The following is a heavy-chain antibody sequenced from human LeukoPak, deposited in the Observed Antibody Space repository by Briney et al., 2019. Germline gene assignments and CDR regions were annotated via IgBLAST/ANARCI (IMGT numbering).Heavy chain of an antibody. CDR2: ISGSGGFT. V-gene: IGHV3-23*01. Sequence: LTGGSLRLSCVVSGIPFSDYYMNWIRQAPGKGLEWVSAISGSGGFTYYADSVKGRFTISRDNSKNTLYLQMNSLRAEDTAVYYCAKEAGGIAVAGLAYWGQGSLVTVSS. D-gene: IGHD6-19*01. J-gene: IGHJ4*02. CDR3: AKEAGGIAVAGLAY. CDR1: GIPFSDYY.